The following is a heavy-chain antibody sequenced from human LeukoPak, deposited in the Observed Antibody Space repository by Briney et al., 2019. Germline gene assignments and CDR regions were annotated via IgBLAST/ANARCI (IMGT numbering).Heavy chain of an antibody. CDR1: GYIFTSYW. CDR3: ARTYYYDSSGYSAFDY. D-gene: IGHD3-22*01. CDR2: IYPGDSDT. J-gene: IGHJ4*02. V-gene: IGHV5-51*01. Sequence: GASLKISCKGSGYIFTSYWIGWVRQLPGKGLEWMGIIYPGDSDTRYSPSFQGQVTISADKSISTAYLQWSSLKASDTAMYYCARTYYYDSSGYSAFDYWGQGTLVTVSS.